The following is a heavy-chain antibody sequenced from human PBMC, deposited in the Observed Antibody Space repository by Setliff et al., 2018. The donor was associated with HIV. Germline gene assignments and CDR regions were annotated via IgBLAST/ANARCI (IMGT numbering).Heavy chain of an antibody. J-gene: IGHJ4*02. V-gene: IGHV4-59*04. CDR1: GVSISNYY. Sequence: SETLSLTCTVSGVSISNYYWSWIRQPPGKGLEWIGEVLYNGGTRYNPSLENRVSMSVDTSKNQFSLKLTSVTAADTAMYYCASFFVTTVTNQDYWGQGTPVTVSS. D-gene: IGHD4-17*01. CDR3: ASFFVTTVTNQDY. CDR2: VLYNGGT.